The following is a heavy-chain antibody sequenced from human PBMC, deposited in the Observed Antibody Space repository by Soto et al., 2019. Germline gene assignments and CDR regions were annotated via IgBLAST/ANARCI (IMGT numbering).Heavy chain of an antibody. CDR1: GFSLGTRGMG. CDR3: VHTITLI. Sequence: QITLKESGPTLVKPTQTLTLTCAFSGFSLGTRGMGVGWVRQPPGKALEWLALIYWDDVKHYSPSLKSRLTITKDTSKNQVVLTMTNMDPVDTATYYCVHTITLIWGQGTLVTVSS. D-gene: IGHD3-22*01. CDR2: IYWDDVK. V-gene: IGHV2-5*02. J-gene: IGHJ4*02.